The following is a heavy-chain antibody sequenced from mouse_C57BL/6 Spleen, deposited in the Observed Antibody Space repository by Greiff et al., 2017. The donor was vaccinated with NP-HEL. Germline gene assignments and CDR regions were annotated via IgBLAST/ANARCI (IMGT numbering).Heavy chain of an antibody. J-gene: IGHJ3*01. CDR2: ISGGGGNT. CDR1: GFTFSSYT. CDR3: ARHYDSWFAY. V-gene: IGHV5-9*01. Sequence: EVKVVESGGGLVKPGGSLKLSCAASGFTFSSYTMSWVRQTPEKRLEWVATISGGGGNTYYPDSVKGRFTISRDNAKNTLYLQMSSLRSEDTALYYCARHYDSWFAYWGQGTLVTVSA. D-gene: IGHD2-4*01.